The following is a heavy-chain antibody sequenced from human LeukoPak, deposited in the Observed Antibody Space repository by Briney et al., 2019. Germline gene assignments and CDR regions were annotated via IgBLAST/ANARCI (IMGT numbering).Heavy chain of an antibody. CDR3: ARDDIEYSSSTPDY. J-gene: IGHJ4*02. Sequence: PGGSLRLSCAASGFTFSSYSMNWVRQAPGKGLEWVSSISSSSSYIYYADSVKGRFTISRDNAKNSLYLQMNSLRAEDTAVYYCARDDIEYSSSTPDYWGQGTLVTVSS. D-gene: IGHD6-13*01. CDR1: GFTFSSYS. CDR2: ISSSSSYI. V-gene: IGHV3-21*01.